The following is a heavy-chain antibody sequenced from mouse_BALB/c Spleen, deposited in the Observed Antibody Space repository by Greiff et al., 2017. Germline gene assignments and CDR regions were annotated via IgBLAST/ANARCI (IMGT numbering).Heavy chain of an antibody. CDR3: ARDYDYGGYAMDY. Sequence: EVQLVESGGGLVKPGGSLKLSCAASGFTFSSYAMSWVRQSPEKRLEWVAEISSGGSYTYYPDTVTGRFTISRDNAKNTLYLEMSSLRSEDTAMYYCARDYDYGGYAMDYWGQGTSVTVSS. CDR2: ISSGGSYT. V-gene: IGHV5-9-4*01. D-gene: IGHD2-4*01. J-gene: IGHJ4*01. CDR1: GFTFSSYA.